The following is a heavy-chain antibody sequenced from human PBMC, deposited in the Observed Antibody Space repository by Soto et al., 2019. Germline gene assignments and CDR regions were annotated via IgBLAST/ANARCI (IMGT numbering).Heavy chain of an antibody. Sequence: EVQLLESGGGLVQPGGSLRLACEASGFTFSEYAISWVRQAPGKGLEWVSSFSTSGDTTSYADSVMGRLTISRDISKSALYLQMTSLRADGTAIYHCGEDGVRWGRHDYSDCWGLGTLLTVSS. J-gene: IGHJ4*02. CDR2: FSTSGDTT. CDR1: GFTFSEYA. D-gene: IGHD3-16*01. V-gene: IGHV3-23*01. CDR3: GEDGVRWGRHDYSDC.